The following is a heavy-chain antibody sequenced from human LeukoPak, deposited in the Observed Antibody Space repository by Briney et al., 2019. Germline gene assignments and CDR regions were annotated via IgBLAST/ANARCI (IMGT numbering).Heavy chain of an antibody. V-gene: IGHV4-30-4*08. D-gene: IGHD2-2*02. CDR1: GGSISSGDYY. CDR2: IYYSGST. CDR3: ARDIVVVPAALHWFDP. Sequence: SETLSLTCTVSGGSISSGDYYWSWIRQPPGKGLEWIGYIYYSGSTYYNPSLKSRVTISVDTSKNQFSLKLSSVTAADTAVYYCARDIVVVPAALHWFDPWGQGTLVTVSS. J-gene: IGHJ5*02.